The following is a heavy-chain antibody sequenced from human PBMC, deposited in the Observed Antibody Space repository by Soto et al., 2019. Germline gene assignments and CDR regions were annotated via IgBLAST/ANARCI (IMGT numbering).Heavy chain of an antibody. CDR3: AKSSYGSGSYSSDAFDI. Sequence: GGALRLSCAASGFTFMSYAMIWVLEAPWKGLGWGSSSGGSGCGAYYADSVKGRFTLSRDNSTTTLFLQMNSLRAEDTAVYYCAKSSYGSGSYSSDAFDIWGQGTMVTVSS. J-gene: IGHJ3*02. D-gene: IGHD3-10*01. V-gene: IGHV3-23*01. CDR2: SGGSGCGA. CDR1: GFTFMSYA.